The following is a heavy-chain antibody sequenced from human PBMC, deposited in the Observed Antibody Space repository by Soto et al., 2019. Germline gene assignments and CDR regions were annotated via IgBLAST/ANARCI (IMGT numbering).Heavy chain of an antibody. Sequence: LGESLKISCKGSGYSFTSYLIGWVRQMPGKGLEWMGIIYPGDSDTRYSPSFQGQVTISADKSISTAYLQWSSLKASDTAMYYCARHRYDFWRHTENWFDPWGQGTLVTAPQ. CDR1: GYSFTSYL. D-gene: IGHD3-3*01. CDR3: ARHRYDFWRHTENWFDP. CDR2: IYPGDSDT. J-gene: IGHJ5*02. V-gene: IGHV5-51*01.